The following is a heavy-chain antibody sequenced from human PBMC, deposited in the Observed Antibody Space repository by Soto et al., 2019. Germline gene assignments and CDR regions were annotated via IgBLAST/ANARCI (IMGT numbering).Heavy chain of an antibody. CDR3: AREQRPVYDFWSGSPVDV. Sequence: PSETLSLTCTVSGGSISSYYWSWIRQPPGKGLEWIGYIYYSGSTNYNPSLKSRVTISVDTSKNQFSLKLSSVTAADTAVYYCAREQRPVYDFWSGSPVDVWGQGITVTVSS. CDR1: GGSISSYY. J-gene: IGHJ6*02. CDR2: IYYSGST. D-gene: IGHD3-3*01. V-gene: IGHV4-59*01.